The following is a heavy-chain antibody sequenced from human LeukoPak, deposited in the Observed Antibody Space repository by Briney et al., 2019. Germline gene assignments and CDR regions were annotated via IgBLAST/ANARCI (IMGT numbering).Heavy chain of an antibody. Sequence: QPGGSLRLSCAASGFTFSGYGMNWFRQAPGKGLERVAFIRYDGSNKQYADPVKGRFTISRDNSKNTLYLQMNSLGAEDTAVYYCARGPSGYHNPGGQGTLVTVSS. D-gene: IGHD5-12*01. CDR3: ARGPSGYHNP. V-gene: IGHV3-30*02. CDR2: IRYDGSNK. J-gene: IGHJ4*02. CDR1: GFTFSGYG.